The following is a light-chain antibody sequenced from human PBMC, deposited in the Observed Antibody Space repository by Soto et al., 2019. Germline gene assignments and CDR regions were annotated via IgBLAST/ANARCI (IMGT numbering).Light chain of an antibody. CDR3: AAWDDSLNGGV. CDR1: STNIGSNT. J-gene: IGLJ3*02. CDR2: SNN. V-gene: IGLV1-44*01. Sequence: QAVVTQPPSASGTPGQRVTISCSGSSTNIGSNTVNWYQQLPGTAPKLLIYSNNQRPSGVPDRFSGSKSGTSASLAISGLQSEDDADYYCAAWDDSLNGGVFGGGIKLTVL.